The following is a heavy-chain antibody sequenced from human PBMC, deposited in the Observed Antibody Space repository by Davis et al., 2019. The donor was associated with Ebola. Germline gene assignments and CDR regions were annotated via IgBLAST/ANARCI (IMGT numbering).Heavy chain of an antibody. Sequence: PSETLSLTCTVSGGSISSYYWSWIRQPPGKGLEWIGYIYYSGSTNYNPSLKSRVTISVDTSKNQFSLKLSSVTAADTAVYYCARAPLYCSGGSCQDYWGQGTLVTVSS. CDR3: ARAPLYCSGGSCQDY. V-gene: IGHV4-59*01. CDR1: GGSISSYY. D-gene: IGHD2-15*01. CDR2: IYYSGST. J-gene: IGHJ4*02.